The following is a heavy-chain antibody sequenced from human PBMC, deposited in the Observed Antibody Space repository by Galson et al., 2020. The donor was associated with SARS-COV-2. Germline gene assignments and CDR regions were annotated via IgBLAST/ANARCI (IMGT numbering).Heavy chain of an antibody. V-gene: IGHV4-39*01. D-gene: IGHD3-10*01. CDR1: GNSLSAGIFC. CDR2: ICFSGDT. CDR3: ARHEPYGLGNYAWRSDH. Sequence: SETLSLTCTVSGNSLSAGIFCWGWIRQTPGKGLEWVGSICFSGDTYYNPSFKSRVTISMDTSKNQFSLKLSSVTAADSAMYYCARHEPYGLGNYAWRSDHWGQGTLVTVSS. J-gene: IGHJ5*02.